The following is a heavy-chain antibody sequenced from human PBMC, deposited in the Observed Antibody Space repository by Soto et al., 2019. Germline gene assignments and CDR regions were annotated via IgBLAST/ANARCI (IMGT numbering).Heavy chain of an antibody. J-gene: IGHJ4*01. CDR3: ARDTPAYSYDYDY. CDR1: GFTFSSYG. V-gene: IGHV3-33*01. Sequence: SGGSLRLSCAASGFTFSSYGMHWVRQAPGKGLEWVAVIWYDGSNKYYADSVKGRFTISRDNSKNTLYLQMNSLRAEDTAVYYCARDTPAYSYDYDYWRHGTLVTGSS. D-gene: IGHD5-18*01. CDR2: IWYDGSNK.